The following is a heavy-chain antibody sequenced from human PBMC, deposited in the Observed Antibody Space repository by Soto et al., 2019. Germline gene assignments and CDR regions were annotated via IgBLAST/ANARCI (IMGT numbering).Heavy chain of an antibody. V-gene: IGHV1-69*02. Sequence: QVQLVQSGAEVKKPGSSVKVSCKASGGTFSSYTISWVRQAPGQGLEWMGRIIPILGIANYAQKFQGRVTITADKSTSTAYMELSSLRSEDTAVYYCARGLYCSSTSCYGAAGYYGMDVWGQGTTVTVSS. CDR1: GGTFSSYT. J-gene: IGHJ6*02. D-gene: IGHD2-2*01. CDR3: ARGLYCSSTSCYGAAGYYGMDV. CDR2: IIPILGIA.